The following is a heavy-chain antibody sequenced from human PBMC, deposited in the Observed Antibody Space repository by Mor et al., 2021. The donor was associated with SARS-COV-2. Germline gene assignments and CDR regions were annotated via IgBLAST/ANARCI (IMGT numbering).Heavy chain of an antibody. CDR2: INHSGST. CDR3: ARGPLYDYVWGDAFDI. Sequence: GWIGEINHSGSTNYNPSLKSRVTISVDTSKNQFSLKLSSVTAADTAVYYCARGPLYDYVWGDAFDIW. J-gene: IGHJ3*02. D-gene: IGHD3-16*01. V-gene: IGHV4-34*01.